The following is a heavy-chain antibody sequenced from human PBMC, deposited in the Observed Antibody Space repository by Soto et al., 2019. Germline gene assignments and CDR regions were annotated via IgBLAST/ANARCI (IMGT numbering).Heavy chain of an antibody. CDR2: ISGSGTNA. Sequence: GGSLRLSCAASGFTFNNYAMTWVRQAPGKGLEWVSGISGSGTNANYADSVKGRFTISRDNSKNTLFLQINSLRAEDTAVYYCAKDLVEIYGMDVWGQGTKVTVYS. J-gene: IGHJ6*02. D-gene: IGHD2-8*02. CDR3: AKDLVEIYGMDV. V-gene: IGHV3-23*01. CDR1: GFTFNNYA.